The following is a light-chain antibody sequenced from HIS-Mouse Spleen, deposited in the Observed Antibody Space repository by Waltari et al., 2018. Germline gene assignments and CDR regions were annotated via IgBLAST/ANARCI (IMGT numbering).Light chain of an antibody. CDR3: SSYTSSSFNVV. CDR1: SSDVGGYNY. Sequence: QSALTQPASVSGSPGQSITISCTGPSSDVGGYNYVSWYQQHPGKAPKLMIYDVSKPPSGVSNRFSGSKSGNTASLTISGLQAEDEADYYCSSYTSSSFNVVFGGGTKLTVL. V-gene: IGLV2-14*03. J-gene: IGLJ2*01. CDR2: DVS.